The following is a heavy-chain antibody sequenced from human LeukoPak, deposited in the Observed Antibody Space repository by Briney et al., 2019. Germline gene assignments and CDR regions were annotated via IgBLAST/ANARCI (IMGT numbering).Heavy chain of an antibody. CDR2: MNPNSGNT. CDR3: ARHRFVTVGATAPLDS. J-gene: IGHJ4*02. CDR1: GYTFTSYD. Sequence: GASVKVSCKASGYTFTSYDINWVRQATGQGLEWMGWMNPNSGNTGYAQKFQGRVTMTRNTSISTAYMELSSLRSEDTAVYYCARHRFVTVGATAPLDSWGQGTLVTVSS. D-gene: IGHD1-26*01. V-gene: IGHV1-8*01.